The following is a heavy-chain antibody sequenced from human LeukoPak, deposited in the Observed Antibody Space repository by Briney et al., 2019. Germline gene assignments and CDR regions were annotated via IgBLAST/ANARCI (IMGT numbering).Heavy chain of an antibody. CDR2: ISDSGGNT. V-gene: IGHV3-23*01. CDR3: ERGCDSGPSGYSLPLDQ. Sequence: GGSLRLSCAASGFTFSSCAMSWVRQAPGKGLEWVAGISDSGGNTYYADSVKGRFTISKDNSKTTLFLQMSILRAEDTAVDYCERGCDSGPSGYSLPLDQWGQGTLLTVSS. CDR1: GFTFSSCA. D-gene: IGHD3-3*01. J-gene: IGHJ4*02.